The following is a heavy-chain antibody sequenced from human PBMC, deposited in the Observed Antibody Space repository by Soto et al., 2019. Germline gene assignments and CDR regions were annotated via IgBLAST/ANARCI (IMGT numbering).Heavy chain of an antibody. D-gene: IGHD6-19*01. CDR1: GGTFSSYA. V-gene: IGHV1-69*06. CDR2: ITPIFGTA. CDR3: ARAHNSGWYGLFEY. J-gene: IGHJ4*02. Sequence: SVKVSCKASGGTFSSYAISWVRQAPGQGLEWMGGITPIFGTANYAQKFQGRVTITADKSTSTAYMELSSLRSEDTAVYYCARAHNSGWYGLFEYWGQGTLVTVSS.